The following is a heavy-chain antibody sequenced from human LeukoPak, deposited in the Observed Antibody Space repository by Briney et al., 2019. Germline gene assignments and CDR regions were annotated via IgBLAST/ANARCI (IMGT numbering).Heavy chain of an antibody. V-gene: IGHV1-24*01. CDR3: ARGQGYCKSGVCLTPFGF. J-gene: IGHJ4*02. Sequence: GASVKVSCKVSGYTLTELSMHWVRQAPGKGLEWMGGFDPEDGETIYAQKFQGRVTMTEDTSTDTAYMELSSLRSEDTAFYYCARGQGYCKSGVCLTPFGFWGQGTLVTVSS. D-gene: IGHD2-8*01. CDR2: FDPEDGET. CDR1: GYTLTELS.